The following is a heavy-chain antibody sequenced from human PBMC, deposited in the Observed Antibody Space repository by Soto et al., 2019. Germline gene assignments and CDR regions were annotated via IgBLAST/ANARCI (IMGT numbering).Heavy chain of an antibody. V-gene: IGHV3-30*03. CDR1: GFTFSSYG. CDR3: ARVGVSGWYYFDY. J-gene: IGHJ4*02. D-gene: IGHD6-19*01. CDR2: ISYDGSNK. Sequence: GGSLRLSCAASGFTFSSYGMHWVRQAPGKGLEWVAVISYDGSNKNYADSVKGRFTISRDNSKNTLYLQMNSLRAEDTAVYYCARVGVSGWYYFDYWGQGTLVTVSS.